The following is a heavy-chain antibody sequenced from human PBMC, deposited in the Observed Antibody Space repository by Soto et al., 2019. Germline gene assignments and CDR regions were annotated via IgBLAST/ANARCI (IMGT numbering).Heavy chain of an antibody. CDR1: GDSISGSHW. CDR2: ISHSGIT. J-gene: IGHJ4*02. V-gene: IGHV4-4*02. CDR3: ARVRYDRSGFDH. D-gene: IGHD3-22*01. Sequence: VQLQESGPGLVRPSGALSVTCAVSGDSISGSHWWSWVRQSPGKGLEWIGEISHSGITNYNPSLKSRVTISGDKSKNQLSLKLTSVTAADTAVYYCARVRYDRSGFDHWGQGTLVSVSS.